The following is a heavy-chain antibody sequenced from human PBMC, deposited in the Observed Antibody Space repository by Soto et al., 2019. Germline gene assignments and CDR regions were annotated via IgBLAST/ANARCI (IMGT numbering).Heavy chain of an antibody. CDR1: GGTFSSYA. D-gene: IGHD2-15*01. CDR3: ARDSGYCSGGSCYSEYYYYYGMDV. J-gene: IGHJ6*02. CDR2: IIPIFGTA. V-gene: IGHV1-69*13. Sequence: ASVKVSCKASGGTFSSYAISWVRQAPGQGLEWMGGIIPIFGTANYAQKFQGRVTITADESTSTAYMELSSLRSEDTAVYYCARDSGYCSGGSCYSEYYYYYGMDVWGQGTTVTVSS.